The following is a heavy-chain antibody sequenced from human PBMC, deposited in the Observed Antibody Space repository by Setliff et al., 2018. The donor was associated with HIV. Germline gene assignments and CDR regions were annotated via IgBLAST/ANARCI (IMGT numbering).Heavy chain of an antibody. V-gene: IGHV1-2*02. CDR1: GYTFTGYY. CDR3: ARDYSYGYGQGFDY. CDR2: INPNNGGT. Sequence: ASVKVSCKASGYTFTGYYMHWVRQAPGQGLEWMGWINPNNGGTNYAQKFQGRVTMTRDTSISTAYMELSRLRSDDTAVYYCARDYSYGYGQGFDYWGQGTLVTVSS. D-gene: IGHD5-18*01. J-gene: IGHJ4*02.